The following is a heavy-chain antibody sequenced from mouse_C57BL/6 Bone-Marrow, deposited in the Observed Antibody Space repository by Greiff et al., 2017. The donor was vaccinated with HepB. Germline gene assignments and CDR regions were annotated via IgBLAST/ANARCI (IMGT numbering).Heavy chain of an antibody. D-gene: IGHD2-1*01. V-gene: IGHV14-4*01. CDR2: IDPENGDT. J-gene: IGHJ4*01. CDR1: GFNIKDDY. CDR3: TTDGNYDYAMDY. Sequence: VQLQQSGAELVRPGASVKLSCTASGFNIKDDYMHWVKQRPEQGLEWIGWIDPENGDTEYASKFQGKATITADTSSNTAYLQLSRLTSEDTAVYYCTTDGNYDYAMDYWGQGTSVTVSS.